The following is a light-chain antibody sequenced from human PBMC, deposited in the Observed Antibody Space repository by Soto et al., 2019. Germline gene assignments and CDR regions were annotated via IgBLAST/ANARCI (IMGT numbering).Light chain of an antibody. V-gene: IGLV2-14*01. CDR2: EVS. Sequence: QSALTQPASVSGSPGQSITICCTGTSSDVGGYNYVSWYQQHPGKAPKLMIYEVSNRPSGVSDRFSGSRSGNTASLTISGLQAEDESDYYCISYTSSSTWVFGGGTKLTVL. CDR3: ISYTSSSTWV. J-gene: IGLJ3*02. CDR1: SSDVGGYNY.